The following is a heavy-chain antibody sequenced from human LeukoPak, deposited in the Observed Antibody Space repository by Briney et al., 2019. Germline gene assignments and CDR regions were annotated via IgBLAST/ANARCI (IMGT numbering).Heavy chain of an antibody. V-gene: IGHV1-18*01. CDR2: ISGYNGDT. D-gene: IGHD3-22*01. J-gene: IGHJ6*03. Sequence: ASVKVSCKASGYIFSNYGISWVRHAPGQGLEWMGWISGYNGDTNYPHKFQGRVTKITETSASTAYLDLRSLRSDDTAVYYCATLSGGQVSGTSSPARKRRMLLPPTAVPSGPTYYYYMDVWGKGTTVT. CDR3: ATLSGGQVSGTSSPARKRRMLLPPTAVPSGPTYYYYMDV. CDR1: GYIFSNYG.